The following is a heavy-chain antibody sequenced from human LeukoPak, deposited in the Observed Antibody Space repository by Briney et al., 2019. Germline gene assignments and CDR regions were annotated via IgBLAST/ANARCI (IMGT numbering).Heavy chain of an antibody. D-gene: IGHD4-17*01. J-gene: IGHJ6*03. CDR1: GFTFTSSA. CDR3: AAIRSQRGDYDYYYYMDV. V-gene: IGHV1-58*02. CDR2: IVVGSGNT. Sequence: ASVKVSCKASGFTFTSSAMQWVRQARGQRLEWIGWIVVGSGNTNYAQKFQERVTITRDMSTSTAYMELSSLRSEDTAVYYCAAIRSQRGDYDYYYYMDVWGKGTTVTVSS.